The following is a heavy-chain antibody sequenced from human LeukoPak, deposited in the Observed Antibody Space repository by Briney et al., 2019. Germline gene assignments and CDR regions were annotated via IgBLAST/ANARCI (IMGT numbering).Heavy chain of an antibody. J-gene: IGHJ4*02. V-gene: IGHV1-2*02. CDR3: ARAIVATIAVDY. Sequence: ASVKVSCKASGYTFTGYYMHWVRQAPGQGLEWMGWINPNSGGTNYAQKFQGRVTMTRDTSISTAYTELSRLRSDDTAVYYCARAIVATIAVDYWGQGTLVTVSS. CDR1: GYTFTGYY. D-gene: IGHD5-12*01. CDR2: INPNSGGT.